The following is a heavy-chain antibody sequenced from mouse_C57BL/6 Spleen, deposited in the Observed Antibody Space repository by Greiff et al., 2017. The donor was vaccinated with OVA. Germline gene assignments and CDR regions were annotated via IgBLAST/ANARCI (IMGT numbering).Heavy chain of an antibody. CDR1: GYSITSGYY. CDR3: ASGATVVATPFAY. D-gene: IGHD1-1*01. V-gene: IGHV3-6*01. CDR2: ISYDGSN. J-gene: IGHJ3*01. Sequence: EVKLQESGPGLVKPSQSLSLTCSVTGYSITSGYYWNWIRQFPGNKLEWMGYISYDGSNNYNPSLKNRISITRDTSKNQFFLKLNSVTTEDTATYYCASGATVVATPFAYWGQGTLVTVSA.